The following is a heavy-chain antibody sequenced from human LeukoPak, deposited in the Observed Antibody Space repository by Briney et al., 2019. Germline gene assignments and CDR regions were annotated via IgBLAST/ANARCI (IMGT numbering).Heavy chain of an antibody. V-gene: IGHV3-33*01. D-gene: IGHD6-6*01. J-gene: IGHJ4*02. CDR2: VWSDGNNK. CDR3: ARDRTYSSSPDRYCHFNY. CDR1: GFTFSNYG. Sequence: GGSLRLSCAASGFTFSNYGMHWVPQAPGKGLKGVAVVWSDGNNKYYAGSVRGRFTISRDNSKNTLHLQMNSLRAEDTAVYYCARDRTYSSSPDRYCHFNYWGQGTLVTVSS.